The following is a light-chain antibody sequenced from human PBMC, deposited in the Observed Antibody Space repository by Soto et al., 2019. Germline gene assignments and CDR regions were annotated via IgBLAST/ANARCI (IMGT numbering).Light chain of an antibody. CDR2: DVS. CDR3: CSYAGSYTFYV. J-gene: IGLJ1*01. Sequence: QSVLTQPRSVSGSPGQSVTISCTGTSSDVGGYNYVSWYQHHPGKAPKLMIYDVSKRPSGVLDRFSGSKSGNTASLTISGLQAEDEADYYCCSYAGSYTFYVFGTGTKVTVL. CDR1: SSDVGGYNY. V-gene: IGLV2-11*01.